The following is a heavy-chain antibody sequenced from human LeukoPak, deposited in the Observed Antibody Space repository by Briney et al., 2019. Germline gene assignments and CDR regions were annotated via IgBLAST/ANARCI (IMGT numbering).Heavy chain of an antibody. J-gene: IGHJ4*02. V-gene: IGHV4-61*02. Sequence: SQTLSLTCTVSGGSITSGSYYWSWIRQPAGKGLEWIGRIYSSGGTNYNPSLKSRVTISVDTSKNQFSLKLSSVTAADTAVYYCARLPRGSYYDSSGCFDYWGQGTLVTVSS. D-gene: IGHD3-22*01. CDR2: IYSSGGT. CDR3: ARLPRGSYYDSSGCFDY. CDR1: GGSITSGSYY.